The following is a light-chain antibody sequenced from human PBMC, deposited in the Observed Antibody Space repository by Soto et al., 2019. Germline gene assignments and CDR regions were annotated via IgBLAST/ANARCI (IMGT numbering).Light chain of an antibody. V-gene: IGKV3-15*01. CDR3: QQYNKWPPIT. J-gene: IGKJ5*01. CDR1: QGVTTN. Sequence: EIVMTQSPGTLSVSPGERATLSCRAGQGVTTNFAWYQQKSGQSPRLLIYDVSIRATGVPARFSGTGSETDFTLTISGLQSEDSAVYFCQQYNKWPPITFGQGTRLEIK. CDR2: DVS.